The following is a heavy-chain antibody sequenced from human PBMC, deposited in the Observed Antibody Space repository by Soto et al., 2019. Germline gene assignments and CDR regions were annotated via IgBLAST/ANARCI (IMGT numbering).Heavy chain of an antibody. D-gene: IGHD1-7*01. J-gene: IGHJ4*02. CDR1: GFSLSTNGVG. V-gene: IGHV2-5*02. CDR2: IYWDDDK. Sequence: QITLKESGPPLVKPTQTLTLTCTFSGFSLSTNGVGVGWIRQPPGKALEWLALIYWDDDKRYSPSLKSRLTISQDPAKDQVVRTMTIVDPVDTASYYCAYPSWNFQVYGGQGALVTVSS. CDR3: AYPSWNFQVY.